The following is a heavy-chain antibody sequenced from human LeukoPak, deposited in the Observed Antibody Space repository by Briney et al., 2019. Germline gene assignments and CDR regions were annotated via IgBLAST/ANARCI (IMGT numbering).Heavy chain of an antibody. Sequence: SETLSPTCTVSGGSISSSSYYWGWIRQPPGKGLEWIGSIYYSGSTYYNPSLKSRVTISVDTSKNQFSLKLSSVTAADTAVYYCASYARDGYNPWQFDYRGQGTLVTVSS. CDR2: IYYSGST. J-gene: IGHJ4*02. D-gene: IGHD5-24*01. V-gene: IGHV4-39*01. CDR1: GGSISSSSYY. CDR3: ASYARDGYNPWQFDY.